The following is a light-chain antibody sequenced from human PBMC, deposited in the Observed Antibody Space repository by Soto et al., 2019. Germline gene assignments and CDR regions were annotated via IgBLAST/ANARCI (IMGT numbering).Light chain of an antibody. V-gene: IGKV3-15*01. CDR1: QSVSSN. J-gene: IGKJ4*01. CDR2: DVS. Sequence: EVVMTQSPATLSVSPGERATLSCRASQSVSSNLAWYQQKPGQAPRLLIYDVSAMATGIPARFSGSGSGTEVTLAISSLQSEDFAVYYCQQYNDWPPLTFGGGTKGEIK. CDR3: QQYNDWPPLT.